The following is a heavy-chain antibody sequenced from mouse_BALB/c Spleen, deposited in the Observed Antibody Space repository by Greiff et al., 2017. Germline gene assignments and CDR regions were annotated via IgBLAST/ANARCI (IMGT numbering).Heavy chain of an antibody. CDR2: ISSGSSTI. CDR3: ARSLRNYAMDY. CDR1: GFTFSSFG. D-gene: IGHD1-1*01. Sequence: EVQLVESGGGLVQPGGSRKLSCAASGFTFSSFGMHWVRQAPEKGLEWVAYISSGSSTIYYADTVKGRFTISRDNPKNTLFLQMTSLRSEDTAMYYCARSLRNYAMDYWGQGTSVTVSS. J-gene: IGHJ4*01. V-gene: IGHV5-17*02.